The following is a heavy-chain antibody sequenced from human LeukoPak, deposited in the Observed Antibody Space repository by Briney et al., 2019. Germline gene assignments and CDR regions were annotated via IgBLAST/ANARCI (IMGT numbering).Heavy chain of an antibody. CDR3: AKDLYKLTTVTTFGDY. CDR1: GSTFSSYA. CDR2: ISGSGGST. Sequence: PGASLRLSCAASGSTFSSYAMSWVRQAPGKGLEWVSAISGSGGSTYYADSVKGRFTISRDNSKNTLYLQMNSLRAEDTAVYYCAKDLYKLTTVTTFGDYWGQGTLVTVSS. D-gene: IGHD4-17*01. V-gene: IGHV3-23*01. J-gene: IGHJ4*02.